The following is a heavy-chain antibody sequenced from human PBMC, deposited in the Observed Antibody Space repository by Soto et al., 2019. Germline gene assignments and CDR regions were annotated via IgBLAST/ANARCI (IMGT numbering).Heavy chain of an antibody. CDR2: IYHSGST. CDR1: GGSISSGGYS. D-gene: IGHD5-12*01. CDR3: ARVTVATPYYYYYGLDV. V-gene: IGHV4-30-2*01. J-gene: IGHJ6*02. Sequence: SETLSLTCAVSGGSISSGGYSFSWIRQPPGKGLEWIGYIYHSGSTYYNPSLKRRVTISVDRSKNQFSLKLSSGTAADTAVYYCARVTVATPYYYYYGLDVWGQGTTVTVSS.